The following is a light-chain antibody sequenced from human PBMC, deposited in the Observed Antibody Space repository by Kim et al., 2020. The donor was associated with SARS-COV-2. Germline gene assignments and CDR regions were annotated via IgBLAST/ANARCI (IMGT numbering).Light chain of an antibody. CDR1: QSVSNS. CDR2: GGS. J-gene: IGKJ1*01. Sequence: SASPGERATLSSRASQSVSNSLAWYQHKPGQAPRLLIYGGSTRATGIPARFSGSGSATEFTLTISSLQSEDSAVYYCQEYDKWPTFGQGTKVDIK. V-gene: IGKV3-15*01. CDR3: QEYDKWPT.